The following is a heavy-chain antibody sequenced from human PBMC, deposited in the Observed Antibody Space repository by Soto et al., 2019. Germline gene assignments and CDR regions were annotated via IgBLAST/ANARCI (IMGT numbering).Heavy chain of an antibody. J-gene: IGHJ6*02. V-gene: IGHV4-59*01. CDR1: GDSISTYY. Sequence: SETLSLTCAVYGDSISTYYWSWIRQPPEKGLEWIGYIYYSRSTNYNPSLKSRVTISVDTSKNQFSLKLSSVTAADTAVYYCGRFRWGSPYGMDVWGQGTTVTVSS. CDR2: IYYSRST. D-gene: IGHD2-21*01. CDR3: GRFRWGSPYGMDV.